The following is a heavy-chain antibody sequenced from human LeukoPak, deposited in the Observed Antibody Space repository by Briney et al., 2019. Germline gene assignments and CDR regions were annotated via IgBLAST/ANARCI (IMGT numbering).Heavy chain of an antibody. Sequence: GGPLRLPCAASGFPFSSYGMSWVRQIPGKGLEWVGRIESKTDGGTTDYAAPVKGRFTISRDDSTNTLYLQMNSLKSEDTAVYYCTTYGSGRKFDYWGQGILVTVSS. V-gene: IGHV3-15*04. D-gene: IGHD3-10*01. CDR2: IESKTDGGTT. J-gene: IGHJ4*02. CDR1: GFPFSSYG. CDR3: TTYGSGRKFDY.